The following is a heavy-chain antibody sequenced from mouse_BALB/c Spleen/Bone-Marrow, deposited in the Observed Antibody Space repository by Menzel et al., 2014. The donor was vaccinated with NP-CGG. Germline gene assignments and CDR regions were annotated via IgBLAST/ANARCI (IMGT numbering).Heavy chain of an antibody. CDR3: ARDRGPPY. Sequence: VQLQQSGPGLVAPPQSLSITCTVSGFSLTSYGVHWVRQPPGKGLEWLGVIWAGGSTNYNSALMSRLSISKDNSKSQVFLKMNSLQTDDTAMYYCARDRGPPYWGQGTLVTVSA. D-gene: IGHD3-1*01. J-gene: IGHJ3*01. CDR2: IWAGGST. CDR1: GFSLTSYG. V-gene: IGHV2-9*02.